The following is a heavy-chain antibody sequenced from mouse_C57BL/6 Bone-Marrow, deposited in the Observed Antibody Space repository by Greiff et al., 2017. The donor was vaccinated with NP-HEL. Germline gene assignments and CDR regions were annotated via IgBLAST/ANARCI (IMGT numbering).Heavy chain of an antibody. CDR3: ARKAYYGRSYEFAY. CDR1: GYTFTTYW. Sequence: KESCKASGYTFTTYWMQWVKQRPGQGLEWIGEIDPSDSYTNYNQKFKGKATLTVDTSSSTAHMQLSSLTSEDSAVYYCARKAYYGRSYEFAYWGQGTLVTVSA. D-gene: IGHD1-1*01. J-gene: IGHJ3*01. V-gene: IGHV1-50*01. CDR2: IDPSDSYT.